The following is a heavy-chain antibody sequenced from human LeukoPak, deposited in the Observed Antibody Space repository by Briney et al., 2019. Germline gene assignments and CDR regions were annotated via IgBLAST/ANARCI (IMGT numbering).Heavy chain of an antibody. D-gene: IGHD1-26*01. Sequence: GGSLRLSCAPSGFTFTSYSINWVRPAPGKGREWVSTISGGGGITYYAASVKGRFTISTDNSKNTLYLQVNSMRAEDTAVYYCAKGGKWDVTPFDYWGQGTLVTVSS. CDR2: ISGGGGIT. CDR1: GFTFTSYS. J-gene: IGHJ4*02. V-gene: IGHV3-23*01. CDR3: AKGGKWDVTPFDY.